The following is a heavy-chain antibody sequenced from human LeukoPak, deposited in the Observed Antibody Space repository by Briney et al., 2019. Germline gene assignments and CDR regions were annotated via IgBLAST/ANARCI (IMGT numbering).Heavy chain of an antibody. CDR1: GYTFATYD. J-gene: IGHJ4*02. D-gene: IGHD1-26*01. Sequence: ASVKVSCKASGYTFATYDINWVRRVTGQGLEWMGWMSPDSGKTGYAQKFQGRVTMTRDTSISTAYMELSSLTSEDTAIYYCANGPPSGSIDNWGQGTRVTVSS. V-gene: IGHV1-8*01. CDR2: MSPDSGKT. CDR3: ANGPPSGSIDN.